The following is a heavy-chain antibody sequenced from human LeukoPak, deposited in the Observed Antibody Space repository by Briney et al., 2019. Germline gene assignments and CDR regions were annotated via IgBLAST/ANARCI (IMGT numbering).Heavy chain of an antibody. J-gene: IGHJ5*02. V-gene: IGHV1-69*04. CDR1: GGTFSSYA. D-gene: IGHD3-22*01. CDR3: RRDPPVHYSSGYLFDP. CDR2: IIPILGIA. Sequence: GASVKVSCKASGGTFSSYAIRWVRQTPGQGLEWMGRIIPILGIANYAQKFQGRVTITAENSTSTAHMELSSLRPEDTAVFYCRRDPPVHYSSGYLFDPWGQGTLVTVSS.